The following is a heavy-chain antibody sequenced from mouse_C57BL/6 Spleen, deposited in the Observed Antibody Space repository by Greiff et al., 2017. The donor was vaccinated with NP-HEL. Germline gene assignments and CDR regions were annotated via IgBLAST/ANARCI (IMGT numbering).Heavy chain of an antibody. CDR3: ARGHRYYYAMDY. CDR1: GYSFTSYY. D-gene: IGHD3-1*01. CDR2: IYPGSGNT. Sequence: QVQLKESGPELVKPGASVKISCKASGYSFTSYYIHWVKQRPGQGLEWIGWIYPGSGNTKYNEKFKGKATLTADTSSSTAYMQLSSLTSEDSAVYYCARGHRYYYAMDYWGQGTSVTVSS. V-gene: IGHV1-66*01. J-gene: IGHJ4*01.